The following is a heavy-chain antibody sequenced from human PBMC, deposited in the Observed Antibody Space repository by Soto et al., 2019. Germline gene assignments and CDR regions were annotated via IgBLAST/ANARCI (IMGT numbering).Heavy chain of an antibody. D-gene: IGHD3-16*01. J-gene: IGHJ5*02. CDR3: ARARQSYDCELDP. CDR2: IYYSGRT. CDR1: GGSISSYY. Sequence: SETLSLTCTVSGGSISSYYWSWIRQPPGKGLEWIGYIYYSGRTNYNPSLNSRVTISVDTSKNQFSLKLTFVTAADTAMYYCARARQSYDCELDPWGQGTLVTVSS. V-gene: IGHV4-59*12.